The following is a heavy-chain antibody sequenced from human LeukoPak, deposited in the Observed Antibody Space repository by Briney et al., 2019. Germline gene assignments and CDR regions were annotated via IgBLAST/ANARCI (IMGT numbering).Heavy chain of an antibody. Sequence: GGSLRLSCEASGFTFSSQALSWVRQAPGKGLEWVAPISGSGDTTYYADSVKGRFTISRDNSKDTLYLQVNTLRAEDTALYYCASEPRSTVVVVLDYWGQGTLVTVSS. CDR3: ASEPRSTVVVVLDY. V-gene: IGHV3-23*01. D-gene: IGHD2-15*01. J-gene: IGHJ4*02. CDR1: GFTFSSQA. CDR2: ISGSGDTT.